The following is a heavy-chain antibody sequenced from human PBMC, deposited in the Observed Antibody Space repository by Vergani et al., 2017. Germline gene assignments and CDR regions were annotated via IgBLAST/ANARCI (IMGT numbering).Heavy chain of an antibody. CDR1: GCTFSSYG. J-gene: IGHJ3*02. CDR2: IWYDGSNK. V-gene: IGHV3-33*01. Sequence: QVQLVESGGGVVQPGRSLRLSCAASGCTFSSYGMHWVRQAPGKGLEWVAVIWYDGSNKYYADSVKGRFTISRDNSKNTLYLQMNSLRAEDTAVYYCARDGKKSAFDIWGQGTMVTVSS. CDR3: ARDGKKSAFDI. D-gene: IGHD1-14*01.